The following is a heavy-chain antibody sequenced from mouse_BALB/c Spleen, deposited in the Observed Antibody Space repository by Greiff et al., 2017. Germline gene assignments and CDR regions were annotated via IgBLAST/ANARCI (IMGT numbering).Heavy chain of an antibody. CDR3: ARHNYVDY. CDR2: ISSGGSYT. J-gene: IGHJ2*01. V-gene: IGHV5-9-3*01. CDR1: GFTFSSYA. Sequence: EVKLVESGGGLVKPGGSLKLSCAASGFTFSSYAMSWVRQTPEKRLEWVATISSGGSYTYYPDSVKGRFTISRDNAKNTLYLQMSSLRSEDTAMYYCARHNYVDYWGQGTTLTVSS.